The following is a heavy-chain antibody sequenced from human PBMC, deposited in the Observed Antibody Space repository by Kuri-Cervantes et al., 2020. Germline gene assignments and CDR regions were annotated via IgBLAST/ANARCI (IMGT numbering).Heavy chain of an antibody. CDR3: ARRRDGYSVDY. Sequence: LRLSCTVSGGSISSGGYYWSWIRQHPGKGLEWIGYIYYSGSTYYNPSLKSRVTISVDTSKNQFSLKLSSVTAADTAVYYCARRRDGYSVDYWGQGTLVTVPQ. V-gene: IGHV4-31*03. CDR1: GGSISSGGYY. CDR2: IYYSGST. J-gene: IGHJ4*02. D-gene: IGHD5-24*01.